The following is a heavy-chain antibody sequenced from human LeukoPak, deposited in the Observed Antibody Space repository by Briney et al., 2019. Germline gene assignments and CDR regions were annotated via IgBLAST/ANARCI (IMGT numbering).Heavy chain of an antibody. D-gene: IGHD3-3*01. CDR1: GYTFTGYY. J-gene: IGHJ4*02. CDR3: ARGGLAIFGVVARGGDY. Sequence: ASVKVPCKASGYTFTGYYMHWVRQAPGQGLEWMGWFNPNSGGTNYAQKFQGRVTMTRDTSISTAYMELSRLRSDDTAVYYCARGGLAIFGVVARGGDYWGQGTLVTVSS. V-gene: IGHV1-2*02. CDR2: FNPNSGGT.